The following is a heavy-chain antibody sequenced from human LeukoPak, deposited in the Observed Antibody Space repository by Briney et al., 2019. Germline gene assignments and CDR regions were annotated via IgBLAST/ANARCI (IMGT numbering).Heavy chain of an antibody. V-gene: IGHV4-34*01. Sequence: PSETLSLTCAVYGGSFSGYYWSWIRQPPGKGLEWIGEINHSGSTNYNPSLKSRVTISVDTSKNQFSLKLSSVTAADTAVYYCARSSSWYPFWYYYYYMDVWGKGTTVTVSS. D-gene: IGHD6-13*01. CDR3: ARSSSWYPFWYYYYYMDV. CDR2: INHSGST. CDR1: GGSFSGYY. J-gene: IGHJ6*03.